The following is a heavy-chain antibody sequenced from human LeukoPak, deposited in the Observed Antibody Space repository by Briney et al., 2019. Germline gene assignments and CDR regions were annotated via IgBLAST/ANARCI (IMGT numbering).Heavy chain of an antibody. CDR3: AKDMGKKAMVEYYFDY. V-gene: IGHV3-23*01. J-gene: IGHJ4*02. CDR2: ISGSGGST. CDR1: GFTFSSYA. Sequence: PGGSLRLSCAASGFTFSSYAMSWVRQAPGKGLEWVSAISGSGGSTYYADSVKGRFTISRDNSKNTLYLQMNSLRAEDTAVYYCAKDMGKKAMVEYYFDYWGQGTLVTVSS. D-gene: IGHD5-18*01.